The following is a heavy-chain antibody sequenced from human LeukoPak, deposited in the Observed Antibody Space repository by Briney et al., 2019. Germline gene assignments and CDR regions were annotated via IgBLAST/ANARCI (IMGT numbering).Heavy chain of an antibody. V-gene: IGHV1-2*06. CDR3: ARGDYYYDSSGWGLPLEDGEGFDY. D-gene: IGHD3-22*01. Sequence: ASVKVSCKAPGYTFTGYYMHWARQAPGQGLEWMGRINPNSGGTNYAQKFQGRVTMTRDTSISTAYMELSRLRSDDTAVYYCARGDYYYDSSGWGLPLEDGEGFDYWGQGTLVTVSS. J-gene: IGHJ4*02. CDR2: INPNSGGT. CDR1: GYTFTGYY.